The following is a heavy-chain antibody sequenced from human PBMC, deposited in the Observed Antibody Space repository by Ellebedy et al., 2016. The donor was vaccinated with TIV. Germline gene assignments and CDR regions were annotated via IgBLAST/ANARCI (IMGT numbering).Heavy chain of an antibody. V-gene: IGHV1-2*02. CDR1: GYTFTAYY. D-gene: IGHD2/OR15-2a*01. Sequence: ASVKVSCKASGYTFTAYYMHWVRQAPGQGLEWMGWINPDSGVTKFAQKFQGRVTMTRDTSVNTAYMELSRLESDDTAVYYCARVIRGCSGMDVWGQGTTVTVS. CDR3: ARVIRGCSGMDV. J-gene: IGHJ6*02. CDR2: INPDSGVT.